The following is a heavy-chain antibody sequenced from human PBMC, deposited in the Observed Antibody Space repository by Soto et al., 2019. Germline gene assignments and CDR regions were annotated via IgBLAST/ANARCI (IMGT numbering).Heavy chain of an antibody. CDR2: INPSGGST. D-gene: IGHD3-22*01. Sequence: ASVKVSCKASGYTFTSYYMHWVRQAPGQGLEWMGIINPSGGSTSYAQKFQGRVTMTRDTSTSTVYMELSSLRSEDTAVYYCARDAATGYYYDSSGYYFLPRKVSNWFDPWGQGTLVTVSS. J-gene: IGHJ5*02. CDR3: ARDAATGYYYDSSGYYFLPRKVSNWFDP. CDR1: GYTFTSYY. V-gene: IGHV1-46*01.